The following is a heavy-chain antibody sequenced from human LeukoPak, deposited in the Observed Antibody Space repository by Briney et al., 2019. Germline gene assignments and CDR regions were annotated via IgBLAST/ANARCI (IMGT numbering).Heavy chain of an antibody. CDR2: IIPIFGTA. J-gene: IGHJ5*02. V-gene: IGHV1-69*13. D-gene: IGHD3-22*01. CDR1: GGTFSSYA. CDR3: ARSITMIVVAYNWFDP. Sequence: ASVKVSCKASGGTFSSYAISWVRQAPGRGLEWMGGIIPIFGTANYAQKFQGRVTITADESTSTAYMELSSLRSEDTAVYYCARSITMIVVAYNWFDPWGQGTLVTVSS.